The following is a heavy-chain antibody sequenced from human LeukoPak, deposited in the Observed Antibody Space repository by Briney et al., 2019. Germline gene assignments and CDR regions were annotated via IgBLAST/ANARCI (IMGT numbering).Heavy chain of an antibody. V-gene: IGHV3-23*01. D-gene: IGHD3-10*01. CDR1: GFTFSSAA. CDR2: ITSIGGST. J-gene: IGHJ5*02. CDR3: ARGARFGDHKGNWFDP. Sequence: GGSLRLSCAASGFTFSSAAMTWVGQAPGKGLEGGSLITSIGGSTYYAASVKGRFTISRHNAKNSLYLQMNSLRAEDTAVYYCARGARFGDHKGNWFDPWGQGTLVTVSS.